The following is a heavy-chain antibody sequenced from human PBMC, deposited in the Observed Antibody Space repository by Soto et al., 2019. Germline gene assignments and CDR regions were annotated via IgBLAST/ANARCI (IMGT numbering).Heavy chain of an antibody. CDR3: ARARATVTTERALGY. V-gene: IGHV1-18*01. Sequence: GASVKVSCKTSGYTFYSYDITWVRQAPGQGLEWMGTTSAYNGVSVFAQNLQGRVTMTIDKSTATAYMDLKNLTSDDTAVYYCARARATVTTERALGYWGQGTLVTVSS. CDR1: GYTFYSYD. CDR2: TSAYNGVS. D-gene: IGHD4-17*01. J-gene: IGHJ4*02.